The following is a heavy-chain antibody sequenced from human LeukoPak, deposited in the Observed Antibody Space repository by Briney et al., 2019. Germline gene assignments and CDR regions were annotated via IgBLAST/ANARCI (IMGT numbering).Heavy chain of an antibody. CDR1: GGSISSSNW. CDR2: IYHSGST. D-gene: IGHD6-19*01. J-gene: IGHJ4*02. CDR3: ARGSTAVGYKIYYSDY. Sequence: SETLSLTCAVSGGSISSSNWWSWVRQPPGKGLEWIGEIYHSGSTNYNPSLKSRVTISVDKSKNQFSLKLSSVTAADTAVYYCARGSTAVGYKIYYSDYWGQGTLVTVSS. V-gene: IGHV4-4*02.